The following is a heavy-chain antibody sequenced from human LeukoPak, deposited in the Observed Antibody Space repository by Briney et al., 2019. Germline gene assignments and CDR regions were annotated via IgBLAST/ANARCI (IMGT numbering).Heavy chain of an antibody. V-gene: IGHV4-39*07. Sequence: NASETLSLTCTVSGGSISSSSYYWGWIRQPPGKGLEWIGSIYYSGSTYYNPSLKSRVTISVDTSKNQFSLKLSSVTAADTAVYYCARDIYYDSSGFSYYYMDVWGKGTTVTVSS. CDR2: IYYSGST. D-gene: IGHD3-22*01. J-gene: IGHJ6*03. CDR1: GGSISSSSYY. CDR3: ARDIYYDSSGFSYYYMDV.